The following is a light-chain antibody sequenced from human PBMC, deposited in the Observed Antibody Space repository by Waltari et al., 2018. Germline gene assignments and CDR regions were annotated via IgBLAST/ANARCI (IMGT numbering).Light chain of an antibody. CDR3: SSQTLDGLIL. J-gene: IGLJ2*01. V-gene: IGLV2-14*03. CDR1: GSAGGASDY. Sequence: QSALTQPASVSGSPGQSITISCSGIGSAGGASDYVSWHQHHPGKAPQVIIYDVTNRPAWVSDRFSASKSANTASLTISRLQPEDEADYYCSSQTLDGLILFGGGTRLTVL. CDR2: DVT.